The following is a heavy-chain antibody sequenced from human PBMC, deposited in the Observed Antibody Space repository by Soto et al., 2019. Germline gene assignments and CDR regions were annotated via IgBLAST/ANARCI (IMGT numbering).Heavy chain of an antibody. CDR3: AKDLYRGLTLMVYSNFEY. CDR1: GFTFSSNA. D-gene: IGHD2-8*01. Sequence: PGGSLRLSCAASGFTFSSNAMSWVRQAPGKGLEWVSIISGSGDGTYYADSVKGRFTISRDNSKNTLYLQMNSLRAEDTAVYYCAKDLYRGLTLMVYSNFEYWGQATPVIVSS. CDR2: ISGSGDGT. V-gene: IGHV3-23*01. J-gene: IGHJ4*02.